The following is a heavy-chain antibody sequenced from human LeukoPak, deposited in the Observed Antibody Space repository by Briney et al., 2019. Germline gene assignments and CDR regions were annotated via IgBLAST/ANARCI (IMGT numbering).Heavy chain of an antibody. D-gene: IGHD3-3*01. V-gene: IGHV4-4*07. CDR2: IYTSGST. Sequence: SETLSLTCTVSGGSISSYYWSWIRQPAGKGLKWIGRIYTSGSTNYNPSIKSRVTMSVDTSKNQFSLKLSSVTAADTAVYYCARESQYYDFWSGYYTGDAFDIWGQGTMVTVSS. J-gene: IGHJ3*02. CDR1: GGSISSYY. CDR3: ARESQYYDFWSGYYTGDAFDI.